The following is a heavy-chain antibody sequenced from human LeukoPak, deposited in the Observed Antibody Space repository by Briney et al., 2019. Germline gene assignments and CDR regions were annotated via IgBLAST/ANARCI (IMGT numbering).Heavy chain of an antibody. CDR1: GDTFSSYS. CDR3: ARDDYGDSKGWFDP. J-gene: IGHJ5*02. D-gene: IGHD4-17*01. Sequence: SVKVSCKASGDTFSSYSISWVRQTPGQGLEWMGGIIPIFETAKYAQKFQGRVTITADESTSTAYMELSSLRSDDTAVYYCARDDYGDSKGWFDPWGQGTLVTVSS. V-gene: IGHV1-69*13. CDR2: IIPIFETA.